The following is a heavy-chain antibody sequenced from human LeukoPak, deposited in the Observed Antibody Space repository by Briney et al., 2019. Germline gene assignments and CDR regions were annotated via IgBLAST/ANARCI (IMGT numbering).Heavy chain of an antibody. CDR1: GYTFTSYG. Sequence: ASVKVSCKASGYTFTSYGISWVRQAPGQGLEWMGWISAYNGNTNYAQKLQGRVTMTTDTSTSTAYMELRSLRFDDTAVYYCARALRIHLGGYSGSYGGFDYWGQGTLVTVSS. CDR3: ARALRIHLGGYSGSYGGFDY. V-gene: IGHV1-18*01. D-gene: IGHD1-26*01. CDR2: ISAYNGNT. J-gene: IGHJ4*02.